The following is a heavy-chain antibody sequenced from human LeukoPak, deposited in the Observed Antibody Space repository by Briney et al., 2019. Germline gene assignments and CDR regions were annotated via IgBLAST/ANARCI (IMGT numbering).Heavy chain of an antibody. D-gene: IGHD1-14*01. CDR1: GGSFSGYY. Sequence: SETLSLTCAVYGGSFSGYYWSWIRQPPGKGLEWIGEINHSGSTNYNPSLKSRVTISVDTSKNRFSLKLSSVTAADTAVYYCARGRSPYYYYGMDVWGQGTTVTVSS. CDR2: INHSGST. J-gene: IGHJ6*02. V-gene: IGHV4-34*01. CDR3: ARGRSPYYYYGMDV.